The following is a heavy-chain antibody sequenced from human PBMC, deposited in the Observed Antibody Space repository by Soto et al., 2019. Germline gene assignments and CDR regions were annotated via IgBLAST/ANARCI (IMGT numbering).Heavy chain of an antibody. CDR2: IYYSGST. D-gene: IGHD3-22*01. V-gene: IGHV4-30-4*01. Sequence: SETLSLTCTVSGGSISSGDYYWSWIRQPPGKGLEWIGYIYYSGSTYYNPSLKSRVNISVDTSKNQFSLKLSSVTAADTAVYYCARLGGMIVAYIYFDYWGQGTLVTVSS. J-gene: IGHJ4*02. CDR3: ARLGGMIVAYIYFDY. CDR1: GGSISSGDYY.